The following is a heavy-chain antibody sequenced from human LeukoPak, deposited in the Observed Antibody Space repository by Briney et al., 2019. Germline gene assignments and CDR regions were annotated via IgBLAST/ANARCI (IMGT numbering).Heavy chain of an antibody. J-gene: IGHJ4*02. CDR2: IYTSGST. Sequence: SETLSLTCTVSGGSFSSYYWSWIRQPAGKGLEWIGRIYTSGSTNYNPSLKSRVTMSVDTSKNQFSLKLSSVTAADTAVYYCARGRAYDSSGYYGYYFDYWGQGTLVTVSS. V-gene: IGHV4-4*07. CDR1: GGSFSSYY. CDR3: ARGRAYDSSGYYGYYFDY. D-gene: IGHD3-22*01.